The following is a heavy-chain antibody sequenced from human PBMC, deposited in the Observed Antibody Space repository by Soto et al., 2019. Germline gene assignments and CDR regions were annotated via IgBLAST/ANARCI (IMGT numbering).Heavy chain of an antibody. CDR2: IYYSGST. V-gene: IGHV4-30-4*01. D-gene: IGHD5-12*01. CDR3: ARVAYSGYDLDYYYYYGMDV. CDR1: GGSISSGDYY. Sequence: SETLSLTCTVSGGSISSGDYYWSWIRQPPGKGLERIGYIYYSGSTYYNPSLKSRVTISVDTSKNQFSLKLSSVTAADTAVYYCARVAYSGYDLDYYYYYGMDVWGQGTTVTVSS. J-gene: IGHJ6*02.